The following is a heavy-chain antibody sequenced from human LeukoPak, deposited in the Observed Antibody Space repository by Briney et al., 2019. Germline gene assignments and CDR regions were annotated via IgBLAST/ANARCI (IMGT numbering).Heavy chain of an antibody. CDR1: GDSVSSNSVT. D-gene: IGHD2-15*01. Sequence: SQTLSLTCAISGDSVSSNSVTWNWIRQSPSRGLEWLGRTYYRSTWYNDYAVSVRGRITVNPDTSKNQFSLHLNSVTPEDTAVYYCARNCGTGNTGCSHWAQGTLVTVSS. CDR3: ARNCGTGNTGCSH. J-gene: IGHJ4*02. CDR2: TYYRSTWYN. V-gene: IGHV6-1*01.